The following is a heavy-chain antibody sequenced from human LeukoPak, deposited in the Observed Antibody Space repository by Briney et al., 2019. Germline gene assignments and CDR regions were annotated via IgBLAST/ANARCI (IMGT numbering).Heavy chain of an antibody. Sequence: PSQTLSLTCTVSGESISSGDYYWSWIRQPPRKGLEWIGYIHYSGSTYYNPSLKSRVTISVDTSKNQFSLKLSSVTAADTAVYYCARAGKYYDFWSGYYQSTFFDYWGQGTLVTVSS. CDR1: GESISSGDYY. J-gene: IGHJ4*02. V-gene: IGHV4-30-4*01. CDR2: IHYSGST. CDR3: ARAGKYYDFWSGYYQSTFFDY. D-gene: IGHD3-3*01.